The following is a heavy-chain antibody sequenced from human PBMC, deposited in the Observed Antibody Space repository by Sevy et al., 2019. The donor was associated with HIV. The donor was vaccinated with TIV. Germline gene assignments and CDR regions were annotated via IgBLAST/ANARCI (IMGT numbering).Heavy chain of an antibody. D-gene: IGHD4-4*01. CDR1: GFTFSSYA. Sequence: GGSLRLSCAASGFTFSSYAMHWVRQAPGKGLEWVAVISYDGSNKYYADSVKGRFTISRDNSKNTLYLQMNSLRAEDTAVYYCARKGGYSNYEGAYYFDYWGQGTLDTVSS. J-gene: IGHJ4*02. CDR2: ISYDGSNK. V-gene: IGHV3-30-3*01. CDR3: ARKGGYSNYEGAYYFDY.